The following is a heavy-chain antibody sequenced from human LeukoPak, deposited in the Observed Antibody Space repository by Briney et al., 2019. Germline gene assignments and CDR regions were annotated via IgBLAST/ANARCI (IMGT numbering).Heavy chain of an antibody. CDR3: ARGPYYDFWSGYHYYGMDV. D-gene: IGHD3-3*01. Sequence: GASVKVSCKASGYTFTSYDINWVRQATGQGLEWMGWMNPNSGNTGYAQKFQGRVTMTRNTSISIAYMELSSLRSEDTAVYYCARGPYYDFWSGYHYYGMDVWGQGTTVTVSS. V-gene: IGHV1-8*01. CDR1: GYTFTSYD. CDR2: MNPNSGNT. J-gene: IGHJ6*02.